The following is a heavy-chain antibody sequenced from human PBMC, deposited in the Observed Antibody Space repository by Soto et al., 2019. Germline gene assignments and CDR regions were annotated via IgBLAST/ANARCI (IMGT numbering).Heavy chain of an antibody. D-gene: IGHD4-4*01. CDR1: GFTISSHY. CDR3: ARVGYSSLYFDY. CDR2: IYSGGTT. V-gene: IGHV3-66*01. J-gene: IGHJ4*02. Sequence: PGGSLRLSCATSGFTISSHYMSWVRQAPGKGLEWVSIIYSGGTTNYADSVKGRFTISRDTSKNTLFLQMNSLRAEDTAVYYCARVGYSSLYFDYWGQGTLVTVSS.